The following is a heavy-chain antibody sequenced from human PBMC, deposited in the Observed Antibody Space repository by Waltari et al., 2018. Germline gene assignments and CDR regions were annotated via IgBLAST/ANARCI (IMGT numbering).Heavy chain of an antibody. Sequence: QVQLQESGPGLVKPSETLSLTCTVSGGSISSYYWSWIRQPPGKGLEWIGYIYYSGSTNYNPSRKSRVTIAVDTSKNQFSLKLSSVTAADTAVYYCARDLRGNWFDPWGQGTLVTVSS. CDR1: GGSISSYY. J-gene: IGHJ5*02. D-gene: IGHD3-9*01. CDR3: ARDLRGNWFDP. V-gene: IGHV4-59*01. CDR2: IYYSGST.